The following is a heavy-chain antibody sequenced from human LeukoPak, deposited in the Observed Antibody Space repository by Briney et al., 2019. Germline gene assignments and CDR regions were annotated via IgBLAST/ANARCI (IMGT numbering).Heavy chain of an antibody. Sequence: GGSLRLSCAASGFTFSSYAMSWVRQAPGNGLEWVSVISGSGVSTYYADSVKGRFTISRDNSKNTLYLQLNSLRAEDTAVYYCAKCHSGDYYYGMDVWGQGTTVTVSS. J-gene: IGHJ6*02. V-gene: IGHV3-23*01. D-gene: IGHD1-26*01. CDR1: GFTFSSYA. CDR3: AKCHSGDYYYGMDV. CDR2: ISGSGVST.